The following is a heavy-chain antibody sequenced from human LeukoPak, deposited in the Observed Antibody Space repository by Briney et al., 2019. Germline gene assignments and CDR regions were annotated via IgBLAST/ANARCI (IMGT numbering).Heavy chain of an antibody. CDR2: ISSSSSYI. CDR1: GFTFSSYS. D-gene: IGHD1-14*01. CDR3: ARDDSISSFDY. J-gene: IGHJ4*02. Sequence: GGSLRLSCAASGFTFSSYSMNWVRQAPGKGLEWVSSISSSSSYIYYVDSVKGRFTISRDNAKNSLYLQMNSLRAEDTAVYYCARDDSISSFDYWGQGTLVTVSS. V-gene: IGHV3-21*01.